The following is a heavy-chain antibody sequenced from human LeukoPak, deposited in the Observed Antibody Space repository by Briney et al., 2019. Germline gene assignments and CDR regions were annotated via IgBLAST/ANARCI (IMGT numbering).Heavy chain of an antibody. CDR2: ISYSGST. D-gene: IGHD1-7*01. V-gene: IGHV4-59*01. CDR3: ARIVRSGTTFDY. Sequence: SETLSLTCTVSGDSINNFYWSWIRQPPGKGLEWIGYISYSGSTSYNPSLKSRVTISLDTSNQFSLKLNSETAADTAIYYCARIVRSGTTFDYWGQGTLVTVSS. J-gene: IGHJ4*02. CDR1: GDSINNFY.